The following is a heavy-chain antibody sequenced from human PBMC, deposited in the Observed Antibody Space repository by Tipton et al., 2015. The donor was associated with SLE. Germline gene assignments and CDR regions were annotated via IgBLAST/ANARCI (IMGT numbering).Heavy chain of an antibody. V-gene: IGHV1-18*01. CDR1: GYTFTSYG. CDR2: ISAYNGNT. Sequence: QLVQSGAEVKKPGASVKVSCKASGYTFTSYGISWVRQAPGQGLEWMGWISAYNGNTNYAQKLQGRVTMTTDTSTSTAYMELRSLRSDDTAVYYCARAKYCTNGVCYEKWFDPWGQGTLVTVSS. J-gene: IGHJ5*02. CDR3: ARAKYCTNGVCYEKWFDP. D-gene: IGHD2-8*01.